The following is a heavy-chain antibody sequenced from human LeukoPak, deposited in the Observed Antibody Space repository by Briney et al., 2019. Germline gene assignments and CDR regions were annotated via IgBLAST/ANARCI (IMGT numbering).Heavy chain of an antibody. J-gene: IGHJ4*02. V-gene: IGHV1-69*13. CDR1: GDTFSSYA. CDR2: IIPIFGTA. CDR3: ARDAGYSYGFDY. Sequence: SVKVSCKASGDTFSSYATSWVRHAPGQGLEWMGGIIPIFGTANYAQKFQGRVTITADESTSTAYMELSSLRSEDTAVYYCARDAGYSYGFDYWGQGTLVTVSS. D-gene: IGHD5-18*01.